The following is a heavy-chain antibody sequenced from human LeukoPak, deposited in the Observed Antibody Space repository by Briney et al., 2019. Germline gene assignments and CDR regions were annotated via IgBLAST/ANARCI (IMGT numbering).Heavy chain of an antibody. V-gene: IGHV4-4*07. CDR2: IYSSGNT. CDR1: GGSITSYY. CDR3: AREKTVAGTNFDC. D-gene: IGHD6-19*01. J-gene: IGHJ4*02. Sequence: SETLSLTCVVSGGSITSYYWSWIRQPAGKGLEWIGRIYSSGNTNYNPSLKSRVTMSVDTSKNQFSLNLSSVTAADTAVYYCAREKTVAGTNFDCWGQGTLVTVSS.